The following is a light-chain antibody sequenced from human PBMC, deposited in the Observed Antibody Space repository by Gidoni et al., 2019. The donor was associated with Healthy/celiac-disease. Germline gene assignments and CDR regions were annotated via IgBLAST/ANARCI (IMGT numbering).Light chain of an antibody. J-gene: IGKJ4*01. CDR1: PGISNY. CDR3: QKYNSARLT. CDR2: AAS. Sequence: DIQMTQSPSSLSASVGDRVTITCRGSPGISNYLAWYQQKPVQVPNRLSYAASTLQSGVPSRCSGSGSGTDVTLTISSLQPEDVATYYGQKYNSARLTFGGGTKVEIK. V-gene: IGKV1-27*01.